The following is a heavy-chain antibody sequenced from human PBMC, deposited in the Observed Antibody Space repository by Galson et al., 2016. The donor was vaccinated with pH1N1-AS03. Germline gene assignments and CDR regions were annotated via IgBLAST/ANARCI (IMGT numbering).Heavy chain of an antibody. J-gene: IGHJ4*01. CDR2: IKSKTDGGTT. V-gene: IGHV3-15*01. CDR3: VTGGNNFGHEY. CDR1: GFTFNNTW. D-gene: IGHD5-18*01. Sequence: LRLSCAGSGFTFNNTWMSWVRQAPGEGLEWVGRIKSKTDGGTTEYAAPVKGRFTISRDDSRDTLHLQMNRLKTEDSALYYCVTGGNNFGHEYWGQGTPVTVSS.